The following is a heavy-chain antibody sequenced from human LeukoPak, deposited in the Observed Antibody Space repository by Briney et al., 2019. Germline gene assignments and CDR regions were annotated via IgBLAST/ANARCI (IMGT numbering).Heavy chain of an antibody. CDR3: AKDLSFSGTHNWFDP. Sequence: GGSLRLSCAASGFTFSNYWMSWVRQAPGKGLEWVSGISGSGHNTYYADSVKGRFTISRDNSKNTLYLQMNSLRAEDTAVYYCAKDLSFSGTHNWFDPWGQGTLVTVSS. V-gene: IGHV3-23*01. CDR2: ISGSGHNT. CDR1: GFTFSNYW. D-gene: IGHD1-7*01. J-gene: IGHJ5*02.